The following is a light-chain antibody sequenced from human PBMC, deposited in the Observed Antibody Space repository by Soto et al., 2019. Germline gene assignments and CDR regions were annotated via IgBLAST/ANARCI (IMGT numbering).Light chain of an antibody. CDR1: TGAVTSDHY. CDR3: LLSYSGARI. J-gene: IGLJ1*01. Sequence: QAVLTQPPSLTVSPGQTVTLTCASTTGAVTSDHYPYWLQQKPGQVPRTLIYDTTNQHSWTPNRFSGSHLGGTAALTLSGAQPEDEAEYYCLLSYSGARIFGSGSKVTVL. CDR2: DTT. V-gene: IGLV7-46*01.